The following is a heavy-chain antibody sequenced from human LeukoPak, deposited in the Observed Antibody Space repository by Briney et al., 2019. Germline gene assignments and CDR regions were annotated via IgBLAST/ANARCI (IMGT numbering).Heavy chain of an antibody. CDR2: ISAYNGNT. Sequence: ASVKVSCKASGYTFTSYGISWVRQAPGQGLEWMGWISAYNGNTNYAQKLQGRVTMTTDTSTSTAYMELRSLRSDDTAVYYCARDDYDILTGYYHRRVDYWGQGTLVTVSS. V-gene: IGHV1-18*01. D-gene: IGHD3-9*01. CDR3: ARDDYDILTGYYHRRVDY. J-gene: IGHJ4*02. CDR1: GYTFTSYG.